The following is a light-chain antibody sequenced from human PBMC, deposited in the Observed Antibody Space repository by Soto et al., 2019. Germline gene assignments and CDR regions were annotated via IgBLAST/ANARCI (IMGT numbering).Light chain of an antibody. V-gene: IGKV1-17*03. CDR3: LQHNSYPQT. CDR1: QDISNR. Sequence: DIQMTQSPSALSAAVGDRVTITCRASQDISNRLGWFQQRPGKAPKRLIYAASSLQSGVPSRFSGSGSGTEFTLTISSLQPEDFATYYCLQHNSYPQTFGQGTKVDIK. CDR2: AAS. J-gene: IGKJ1*01.